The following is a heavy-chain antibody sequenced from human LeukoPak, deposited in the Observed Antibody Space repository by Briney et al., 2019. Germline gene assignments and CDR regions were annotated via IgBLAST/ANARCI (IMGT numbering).Heavy chain of an antibody. J-gene: IGHJ1*01. D-gene: IGHD2-2*01. Sequence: ASVKVSCKASGYTFTSHDINWVRQATGQGLEWMGWMNPNSGNTGYAQKFQGRVTMTRNTSISTAYMELSSLRSEDTAVYYCARGYCSSTSCYPEAEYFQHWGQGTLVTVSS. V-gene: IGHV1-8*01. CDR2: MNPNSGNT. CDR3: ARGYCSSTSCYPEAEYFQH. CDR1: GYTFTSHD.